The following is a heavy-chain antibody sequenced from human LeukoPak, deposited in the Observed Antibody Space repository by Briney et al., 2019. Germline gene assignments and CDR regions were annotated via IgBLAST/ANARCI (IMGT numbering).Heavy chain of an antibody. CDR3: ARDRSSGGHDY. J-gene: IGHJ4*02. D-gene: IGHD1-14*01. Sequence: GGSLRLSCAASGFTFSSCSMNWVRQAPGKGLEWVSSISSSSSYIYYAVSVKGRFTISRDNAKNSLYLQMNSLRAEDTAVYYCARDRSSGGHDYWGQGTLVTVSS. CDR2: ISSSSSYI. CDR1: GFTFSSCS. V-gene: IGHV3-21*01.